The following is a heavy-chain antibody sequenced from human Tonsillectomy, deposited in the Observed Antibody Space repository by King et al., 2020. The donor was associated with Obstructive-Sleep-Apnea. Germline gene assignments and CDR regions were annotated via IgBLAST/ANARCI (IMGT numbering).Heavy chain of an antibody. D-gene: IGHD6-19*01. CDR1: GFTFDDYA. CDR3: AKDGSGWNGHFDY. J-gene: IGHJ4*02. V-gene: IGHV3-9*01. CDR2: ISCNSGSV. Sequence: VQLVESGGGLVQPGRSLRLSCAASGFTFDDYAMHWVRQAPGKGLEWVSGISCNSGSVGYAGAVKGRFTISRDNAKNSLYLQMNSLRAEDTAFYYCAKDGSGWNGHFDYWGQGALVTVSS.